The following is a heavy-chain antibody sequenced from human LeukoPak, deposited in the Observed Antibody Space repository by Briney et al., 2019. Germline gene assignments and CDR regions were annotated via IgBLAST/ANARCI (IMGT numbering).Heavy chain of an antibody. CDR1: GFTFSDYG. CDR3: AKDLERGSFGYSPIDH. J-gene: IGHJ4*02. CDR2: TGYDDVNR. V-gene: IGHV3-30*18. Sequence: GGSLRLSCATSGFTFSDYGMRWVRQAPGKGVEWVAGTGYDDVNRYYGDSVKGRFTISRDKSKNTPYLQMNSLRAADTAVYYCAKDLERGSFGYSPIDHWGQGTLVTVSS. D-gene: IGHD3-16*02.